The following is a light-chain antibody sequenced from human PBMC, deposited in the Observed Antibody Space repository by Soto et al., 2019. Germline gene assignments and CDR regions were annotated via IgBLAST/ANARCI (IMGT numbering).Light chain of an antibody. V-gene: IGKV1-5*01. Sequence: DIQMTQSPSTLSASVGDRVTITCRASQSINNWLAWYQQKPGEVPKLLIYDASSLESGVPSRFSGSGSGTEFTLTISSLQPDDFATYYCQHYNSFPLTFGGGTKVDIK. CDR3: QHYNSFPLT. J-gene: IGKJ4*01. CDR1: QSINNW. CDR2: DAS.